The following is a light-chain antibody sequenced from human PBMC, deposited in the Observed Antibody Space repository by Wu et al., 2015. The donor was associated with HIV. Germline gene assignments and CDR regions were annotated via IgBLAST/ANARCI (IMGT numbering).Light chain of an antibody. CDR3: QQYNNPRT. V-gene: IGKV1-27*01. CDR2: AAS. Sequence: DIQMTQSPSSLSASVGDRVTITCRASQGISNFLAWYQQKPGKPPKVLIYAASTLQSGVPSRFSGSGSDTDFTLTISSLEPEDFAVYYCQQYNNPRTFGGGTKVEIK. J-gene: IGKJ4*01. CDR1: QGISNF.